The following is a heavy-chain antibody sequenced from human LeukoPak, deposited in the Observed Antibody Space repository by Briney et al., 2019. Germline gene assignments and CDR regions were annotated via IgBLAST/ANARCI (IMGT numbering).Heavy chain of an antibody. CDR2: IYTNVGT. V-gene: IGHV4-4*07. Sequence: WETLSLTCTVSGDSISHCYWSWIRQPAGKGLGWIGRIYTNVGTSYNPSLKSRVIVSVDTSKNQFSLKLNSVTAADTAVYYCARDTGVGWFDPWGQGTLVTVSA. CDR1: GDSISHCY. D-gene: IGHD7-27*01. J-gene: IGHJ5*02. CDR3: ARDTGVGWFDP.